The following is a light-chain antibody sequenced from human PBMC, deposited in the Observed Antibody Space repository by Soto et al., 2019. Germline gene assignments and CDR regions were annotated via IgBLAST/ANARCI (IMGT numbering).Light chain of an antibody. J-gene: IGKJ1*01. CDR1: QSVSACY. CDR2: VAS. Sequence: EIVLTQSPGTLSLSPGERATLSCRASQSVSACYLAWYQHKPGQPPRLLIYVASSRATVIPDRFSGSGSGTDFTLTIIILEPEDFAVDYCQHYGSSRTFGQETKVEIK. CDR3: QHYGSSRT. V-gene: IGKV3-20*01.